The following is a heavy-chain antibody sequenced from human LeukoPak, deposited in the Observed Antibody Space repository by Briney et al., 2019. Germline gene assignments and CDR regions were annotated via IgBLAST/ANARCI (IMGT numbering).Heavy chain of an antibody. V-gene: IGHV4-30-2*06. Sequence: SETLSLTCAVSGGSISRGGYSWSWIRQSPGKGLEWIGYIYHSGSTYYNPSLRSRVTISVDRSKNQFSLKLSSVTAADTAVYYCARGNFFDYWGQGTLVTVSS. J-gene: IGHJ4*02. CDR1: GGSISRGGYS. D-gene: IGHD3-3*01. CDR3: ARGNFFDY. CDR2: IYHSGST.